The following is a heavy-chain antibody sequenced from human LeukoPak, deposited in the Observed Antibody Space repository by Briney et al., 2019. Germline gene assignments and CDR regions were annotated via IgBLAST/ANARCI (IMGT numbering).Heavy chain of an antibody. V-gene: IGHV3-74*01. CDR1: GFTFSSNW. CDR3: VRDLGGRSGH. CDR2: INEDGSTT. D-gene: IGHD1-26*01. Sequence: GGFLRLSCAASGFTFSSNWMHWVRQAPGKGLVWVSRINEDGSTTNYADSVKGRSTIFRDNAKNTLYLQMNSLRAEDTAVYYCVRDLGGRSGHWGQGTLVTVSS. J-gene: IGHJ4*02.